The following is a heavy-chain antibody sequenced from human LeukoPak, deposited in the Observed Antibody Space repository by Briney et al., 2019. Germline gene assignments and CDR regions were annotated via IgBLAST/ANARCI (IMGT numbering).Heavy chain of an antibody. V-gene: IGHV3-23*01. CDR2: IGGGGSRT. Sequence: GGFLRLSCAASGFTFSTYAMSWVRQAPGKGLEWVSAIGGGGSRTYYADSVRGRFTISRDNSKNTLYLQMNSLRAEDTAVYYCAKDKADTSGSYPPPYYFDYWGQGTLVTVSS. J-gene: IGHJ4*02. CDR1: GFTFSTYA. CDR3: AKDKADTSGSYPPPYYFDY. D-gene: IGHD3-22*01.